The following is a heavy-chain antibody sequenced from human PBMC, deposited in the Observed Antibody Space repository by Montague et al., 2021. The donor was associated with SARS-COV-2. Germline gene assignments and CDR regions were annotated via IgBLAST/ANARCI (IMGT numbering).Heavy chain of an antibody. D-gene: IGHD2-15*01. J-gene: IGHJ4*02. CDR1: GGSISSFY. Sequence: SETLSLTCTVSGGSISSFYWSWFRQHPGKGLEWSGYISDSGSTNYNPSLTSRVTMSVDTSKNQFSLKVNSVTAADTAVYYCARHYSATLPAVYWGQGTLVTVSS. V-gene: IGHV4-59*08. CDR3: ARHYSATLPAVY. CDR2: ISDSGST.